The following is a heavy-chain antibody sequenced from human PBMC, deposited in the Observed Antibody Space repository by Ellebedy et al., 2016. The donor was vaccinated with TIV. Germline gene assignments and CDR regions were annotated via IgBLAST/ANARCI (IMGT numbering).Heavy chain of an antibody. CDR3: ANDRPDSTGYSLDAFDS. CDR2: ISGSSSYI. J-gene: IGHJ3*02. V-gene: IGHV3-21*01. D-gene: IGHD3-22*01. Sequence: GESLKISCAASGFPFCSYSMNWVRQAPGKGLEWVSSISGSSSYIYYSDSVKGRFTISRDNAKNSLYLQMTSLRAEDTSVYYCANDRPDSTGYSLDAFDSWGQGTMVTVSP. CDR1: GFPFCSYS.